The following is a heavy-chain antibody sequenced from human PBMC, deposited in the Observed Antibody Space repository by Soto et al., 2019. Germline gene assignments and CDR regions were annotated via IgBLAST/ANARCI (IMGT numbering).Heavy chain of an antibody. J-gene: IGHJ4*02. V-gene: IGHV3-23*01. CDR1: GFTFSSDA. Sequence: GSLRLSCASSGFTFSSDAMSWVRHAPGKGLEWVSAISGSGGSTYYADSVKGRFTISRDNSKNTLYLQMNSLRAEDTAVYYCAKGREYSSSLEYWGQGTLVTVSS. CDR2: ISGSGGST. D-gene: IGHD6-13*01. CDR3: AKGREYSSSLEY.